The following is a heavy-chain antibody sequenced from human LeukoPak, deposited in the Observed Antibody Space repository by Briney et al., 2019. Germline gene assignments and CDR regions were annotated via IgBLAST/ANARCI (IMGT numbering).Heavy chain of an antibody. D-gene: IGHD6-13*01. J-gene: IGHJ4*02. Sequence: GASVKVSCKASGYTFTSYDINWVRQATGQGLEWMGWINPNSGGTNYAQKFQGRVTMTRDTSISTAYMELSRLRSDDTAVYYCARGHGSSWYGAFDYWGQETLVTVSS. CDR2: INPNSGGT. CDR1: GYTFTSYD. V-gene: IGHV1-2*02. CDR3: ARGHGSSWYGAFDY.